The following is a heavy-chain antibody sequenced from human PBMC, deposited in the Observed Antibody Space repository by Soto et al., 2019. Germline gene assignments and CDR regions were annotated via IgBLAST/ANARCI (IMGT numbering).Heavy chain of an antibody. Sequence: PGESLKISCQGSGYSFTSYWIGWVRQMPGKGLEWMGIIYPGDSDTRYSPSFQGQVTISADKSISTAYLQWSSLKASDTAMYYCARIKSSGWFLGAFDIWGQGTMVTVSS. CDR3: ARIKSSGWFLGAFDI. CDR2: IYPGDSDT. D-gene: IGHD6-19*01. J-gene: IGHJ3*02. V-gene: IGHV5-51*01. CDR1: GYSFTSYW.